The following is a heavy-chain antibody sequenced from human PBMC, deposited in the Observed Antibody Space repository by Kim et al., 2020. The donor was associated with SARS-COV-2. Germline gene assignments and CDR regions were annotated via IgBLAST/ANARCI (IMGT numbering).Heavy chain of an antibody. CDR2: IYYSGST. CDR3: ARVGGCSSTSCYAEYYFDY. D-gene: IGHD2-2*01. Sequence: SETLSLTCTVSGGSVSSGSYYWSWIRQPPGKGLEWIGYIYYSGSTNYNPSLKSRVTISVDTSKNQFSLKLSSVTAADTAVYYCARVGGCSSTSCYAEYYFDYWGQGTLVPVSS. CDR1: GGSVSSGSYY. J-gene: IGHJ4*02. V-gene: IGHV4-61*01.